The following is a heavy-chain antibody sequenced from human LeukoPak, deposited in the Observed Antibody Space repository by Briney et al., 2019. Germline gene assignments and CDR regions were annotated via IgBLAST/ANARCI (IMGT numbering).Heavy chain of an antibody. CDR1: GGSISSYY. CDR2: IYYSGST. CDR3: ARRHDYGDFPNWFDP. V-gene: IGHV4-59*08. J-gene: IGHJ5*02. D-gene: IGHD4-17*01. Sequence: SETLSLTCTVSGGSISSYYWSWIRQPPGKGLEWIGYIYYSGSTNYNPSLKSRVTISVDTSKNQFSLKLSSVTAADTAVYYCARRHDYGDFPNWFDPWGQGTPVTVSS.